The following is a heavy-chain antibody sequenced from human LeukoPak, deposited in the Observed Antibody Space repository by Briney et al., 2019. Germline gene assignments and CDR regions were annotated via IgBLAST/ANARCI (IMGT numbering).Heavy chain of an antibody. CDR3: ARVSSSWYQDWYFDL. Sequence: SETLSLTCTVSGGSISSYYWSWIRQPPGKGLEWIGYIYYSGSTNYNPSLKSRISISVDTSKNQFSLKLSSVAAADTAVYYCARVSSSWYQDWYFDLWGRGTLVTVSS. CDR1: GGSISSYY. CDR2: IYYSGST. D-gene: IGHD6-13*01. V-gene: IGHV4-59*01. J-gene: IGHJ2*01.